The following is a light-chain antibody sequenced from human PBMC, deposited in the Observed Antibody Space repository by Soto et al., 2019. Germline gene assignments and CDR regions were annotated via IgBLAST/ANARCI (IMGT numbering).Light chain of an antibody. CDR2: AAS. CDR3: QPGDSTPNS. V-gene: IGKV1-39*01. Sequence: ACRSAYIENRVTITCRASQSISSYLNWYQQKPGKAPKLLIYAASSLQSGVPSRFSGSGSGTDFTLTISSRQPEDFAIYFCQPGDSTPNSCGLGTRLEN. J-gene: IGKJ5*01. CDR1: QSISSY.